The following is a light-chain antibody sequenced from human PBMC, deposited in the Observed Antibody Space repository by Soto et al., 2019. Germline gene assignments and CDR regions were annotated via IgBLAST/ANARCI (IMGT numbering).Light chain of an antibody. CDR3: QSYDSTLNGWV. Sequence: QSVLTQPPSVSGAPGLRVTISCTGSGSNIGAGYAVHWYQQLPGTAPKLLIYDTTNRTSGVPDRFYGSKSGTSVSMAITGLQAEDEAAYYCQSYDSTLNGWVFGGGTKLTVL. J-gene: IGLJ3*02. V-gene: IGLV1-40*01. CDR1: GSNIGAGYA. CDR2: DTT.